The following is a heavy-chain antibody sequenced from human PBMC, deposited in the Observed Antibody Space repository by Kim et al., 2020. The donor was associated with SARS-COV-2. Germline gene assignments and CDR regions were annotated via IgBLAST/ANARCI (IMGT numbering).Heavy chain of an antibody. V-gene: IGHV1-18*01. D-gene: IGHD5-12*01. CDR2: NGNT. CDR3: ARGGYEDY. J-gene: IGHJ4*02. Sequence: NGNTNYAQKLQGRVPMTTDTSTSTAYMELRSLRSDDTAVYYCARGGYEDYWGQGTLVTVSS.